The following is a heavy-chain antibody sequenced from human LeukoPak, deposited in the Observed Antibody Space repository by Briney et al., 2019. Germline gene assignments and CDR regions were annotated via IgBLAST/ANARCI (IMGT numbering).Heavy chain of an antibody. D-gene: IGHD2-2*01. Sequence: GGSLRLSCAVSGFTFSSSWMHWVRQAPGKGLEWVANIKQDGSEKYYVDSVKGRFTISRDNAKNSLYLQMNSLRAEDTAVYYCARREYQSFDYWGQGTLVTVSS. CDR1: GFTFSSSW. CDR3: ARREYQSFDY. J-gene: IGHJ4*02. V-gene: IGHV3-7*01. CDR2: IKQDGSEK.